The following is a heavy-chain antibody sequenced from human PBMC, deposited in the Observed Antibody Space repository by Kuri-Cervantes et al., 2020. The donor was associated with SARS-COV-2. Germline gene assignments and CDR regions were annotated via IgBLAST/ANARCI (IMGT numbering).Heavy chain of an antibody. CDR3: ARALGNY. J-gene: IGHJ4*02. CDR2: IYSGGST. Sequence: GESLKISCAASGFTVSSNYMSWVRQAPGKGLEWVSVIYSGGSTYYAASVKGRFTISRDNSKNTLYLQMNSLRAEDTAVYYCARALGNYWGQGTLVTVSS. CDR1: GFTVSSNY. V-gene: IGHV3-53*01.